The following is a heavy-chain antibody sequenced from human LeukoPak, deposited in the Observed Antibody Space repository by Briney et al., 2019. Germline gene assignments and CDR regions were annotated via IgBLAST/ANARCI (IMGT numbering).Heavy chain of an antibody. CDR3: ARVSILIVPYYAFDI. V-gene: IGHV3-21*01. J-gene: IGHJ3*02. CDR2: ISSSSNYI. CDR1: GFTFSSYS. Sequence: GGALRLSCAASGFTFSSYSMKWVRQAPGKGLEWVSSISSSSNYIYYADSVKGRFTISRDNAKNSLYLQMNSLRAEDTAVYYCARVSILIVPYYAFDIWGQGTMVTVSS. D-gene: IGHD2/OR15-2a*01.